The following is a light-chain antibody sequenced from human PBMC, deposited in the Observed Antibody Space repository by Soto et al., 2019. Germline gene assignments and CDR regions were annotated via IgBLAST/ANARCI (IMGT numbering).Light chain of an antibody. CDR3: QQYGSSGT. Sequence: EIVLTQSPATLSLSPGERATLSCRASQSVSSYFAWYQQKPGQAPRLLIYGASNRATGIPDRFSGSGSGTEFTLTISRLEPEDSAVYYCQQYGSSGTFGQGTKVDIK. CDR1: QSVSSY. J-gene: IGKJ1*01. CDR2: GAS. V-gene: IGKV3-20*01.